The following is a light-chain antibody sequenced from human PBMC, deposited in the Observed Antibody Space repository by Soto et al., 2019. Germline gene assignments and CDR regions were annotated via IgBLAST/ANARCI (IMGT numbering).Light chain of an antibody. V-gene: IGKV3-11*01. Sequence: IVLTQSPATLSLSPGERATLSCRASSSVITHLAWYQQKPGQAPRLLISDASNRSTGIPARFSGSGSGTDFTLTISSLETEDCAVYSCQHRSNLPLSLGGGTKGEI. CDR1: SSVITH. J-gene: IGKJ4*01. CDR3: QHRSNLPLS. CDR2: DAS.